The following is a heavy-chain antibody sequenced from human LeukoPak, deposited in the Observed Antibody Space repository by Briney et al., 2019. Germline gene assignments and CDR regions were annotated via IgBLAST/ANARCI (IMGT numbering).Heavy chain of an antibody. V-gene: IGHV1-69*05. D-gene: IGHD6-13*01. J-gene: IGHJ5*02. CDR2: IIPIFGTA. Sequence: ASVKVSCTASGGTFSSYAISWVRQAPRPGLEWMGGIIPIFGTANYAQTFQSRVTITTDESTSTAYMEMSRLRSEDTAVYYCARDQLQLGWFDPWGQGTLVTVSS. CDR1: GGTFSSYA. CDR3: ARDQLQLGWFDP.